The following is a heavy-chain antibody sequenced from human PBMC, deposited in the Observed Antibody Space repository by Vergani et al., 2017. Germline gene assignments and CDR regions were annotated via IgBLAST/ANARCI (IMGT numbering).Heavy chain of an antibody. Sequence: EVQLLESGGGLVQPGGSLRLSCAASGFTFSSYAMSWVRQAPGKGLEWVSTISANDGSIYYTDSVKGHFTISRDNSKNTVFLQMNSLRAEDTAMYFCAKFPDLRPPPHYFDFWGQGTLVTVSS. CDR1: GFTFSSYA. CDR3: AKFPDLRPPPHYFDF. D-gene: IGHD1-14*01. J-gene: IGHJ4*02. V-gene: IGHV3-23*01. CDR2: ISANDGSI.